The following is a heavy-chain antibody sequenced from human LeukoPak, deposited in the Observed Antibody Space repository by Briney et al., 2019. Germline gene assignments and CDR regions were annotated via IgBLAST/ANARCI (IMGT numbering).Heavy chain of an antibody. Sequence: SETLSLTCTVSGGPMYSYYWSWIRQTAGKGLEWIGRVYPGVSANYNPSLTSRVTMSVGTSKNQFALKLNTVTAADTAVYYCARMKFYDSTGYSPGHYMDVWGKGTTVTVSS. CDR2: VYPGVSA. J-gene: IGHJ6*03. V-gene: IGHV4-4*07. CDR3: ARMKFYDSTGYSPGHYMDV. CDR1: GGPMYSYY. D-gene: IGHD3-22*01.